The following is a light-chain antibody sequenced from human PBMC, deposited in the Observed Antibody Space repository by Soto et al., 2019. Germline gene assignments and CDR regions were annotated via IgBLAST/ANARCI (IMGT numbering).Light chain of an antibody. CDR1: QDSSNY. J-gene: IGKJ5*01. CDR2: DAS. V-gene: IGKV1-33*01. Sequence: DIQMTQPPSSLSASVGDRVTITCQASQDSSNYLKWYQQKPGKAPKLLTYDASKLETGVPSRFSGGGSGTDFTFTISSLQPKGIAAYYCQQYYNVPFTFGQGTRLEIK. CDR3: QQYYNVPFT.